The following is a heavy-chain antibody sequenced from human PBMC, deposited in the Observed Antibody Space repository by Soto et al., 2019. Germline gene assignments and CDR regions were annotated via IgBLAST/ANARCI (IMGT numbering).Heavy chain of an antibody. CDR1: GYTFTSYY. D-gene: IGHD3-3*01. V-gene: IGHV1-46*01. CDR3: ARLSEMSTSITYHSFDY. J-gene: IGHJ4*02. Sequence: GASVKVSCKASGYTFTSYYMHWVRQAPGQGLEWKGIINPSGGSTSYAQKFQGRVTMTRDTSASTVYMELTSVTAADTAVYYCARLSEMSTSITYHSFDYWGQGTLVTVSS. CDR2: INPSGGST.